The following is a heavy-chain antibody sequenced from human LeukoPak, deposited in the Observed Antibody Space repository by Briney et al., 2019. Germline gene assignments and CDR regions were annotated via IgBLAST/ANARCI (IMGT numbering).Heavy chain of an antibody. CDR1: GGSISSYY. Sequence: SETLSLTCTVSGGSISSYYWSWIRQPPGKGLEWIGSIYHSGSTYYNPSLKSRVTISVDTSKNQFSLKLSSVTAADTAVYYCATLDSSEGYWGQGTLVTVSS. CDR3: ATLDSSEGY. V-gene: IGHV4-59*04. D-gene: IGHD6-19*01. J-gene: IGHJ4*02. CDR2: IYHSGST.